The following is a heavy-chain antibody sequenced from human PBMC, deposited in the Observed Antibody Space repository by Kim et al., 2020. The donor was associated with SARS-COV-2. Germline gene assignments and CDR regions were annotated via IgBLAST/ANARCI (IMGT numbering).Heavy chain of an antibody. CDR3: TRGPNLSIAAASGMDV. CDR1: GYTFTSYA. J-gene: IGHJ6*02. V-gene: IGHV1-3*01. D-gene: IGHD6-13*01. CDR2: INAGNGNT. Sequence: ASVKVSCKASGYTFTSYAMHWVRQAPGQRLEWMGWINAGNGNTKYSQKFQGRVTITRDTSASTAYMELSSLRSEDTAVYYCTRGPNLSIAAASGMDVWGQGTTVTVSS.